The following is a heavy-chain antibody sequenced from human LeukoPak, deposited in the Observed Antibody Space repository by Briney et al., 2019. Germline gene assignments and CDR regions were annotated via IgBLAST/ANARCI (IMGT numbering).Heavy chain of an antibody. Sequence: GGSLRLSCAASGFTFSDYYMNWIRQAPGKGLEWVSYISSSGSTIYYADSVKGRFTISRYNSKNSLYLQMNSLRAEDTAVYYCARDHYGSGSYGRFDLWGQGTLVTVSS. D-gene: IGHD3-10*01. CDR1: GFTFSDYY. CDR2: ISSSGSTI. V-gene: IGHV3-11*01. J-gene: IGHJ4*02. CDR3: ARDHYGSGSYGRFDL.